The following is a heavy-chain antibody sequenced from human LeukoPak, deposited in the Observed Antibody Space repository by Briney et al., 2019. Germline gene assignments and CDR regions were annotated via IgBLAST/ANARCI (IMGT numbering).Heavy chain of an antibody. CDR3: ATSKVQLERLRLWFDP. V-gene: IGHV3-21*01. CDR2: ISSSSSYI. Sequence: GGSLRLSCAASGFTFSSYSMNWVRQAPGKGLEWVSSISSSSSYIYYADSVKGRFTISRDNAKNSLYLQMNSLRAEDTAVYYCATSKVQLERLRLWFDPWGQGTLVTVSS. J-gene: IGHJ5*02. CDR1: GFTFSSYS. D-gene: IGHD1-1*01.